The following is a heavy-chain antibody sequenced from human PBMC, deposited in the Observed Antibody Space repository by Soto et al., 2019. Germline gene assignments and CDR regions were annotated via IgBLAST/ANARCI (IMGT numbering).Heavy chain of an antibody. D-gene: IGHD3-3*01. J-gene: IGHJ6*02. V-gene: IGHV3-23*01. CDR1: GFTFSNYA. CDR2: IGGSGGST. Sequence: EVQRLESGGGLVQPGGSLRLSCAASGFTFSNYAMSWVRQAPGEGLEGVSGIGGSGGSTDYADSVKGRFTISRDNSNNTLYLQMNSLRAEDTAVYYCAKQPYYDFWSGYNDGMDVWGQGTTVTVS. CDR3: AKQPYYDFWSGYNDGMDV.